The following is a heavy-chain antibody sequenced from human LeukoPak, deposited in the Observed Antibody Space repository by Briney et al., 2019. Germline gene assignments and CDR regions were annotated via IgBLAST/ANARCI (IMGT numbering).Heavy chain of an antibody. CDR1: GYTFTSYY. CDR2: INPSGGST. V-gene: IGHV1-46*01. Sequence: ASVKVSCKASGYTFTSYYMHWVRQAPGQGLEWMGLINPSGGSTSYAQKFQGRITMSRDMSTSTVYMELSSLRSEDTAVYYCARGGAHIKLMVFAENWFDPWGQGTLVTVSS. J-gene: IGHJ5*02. CDR3: ARGGAHIKLMVFAENWFDP. D-gene: IGHD2-8*01.